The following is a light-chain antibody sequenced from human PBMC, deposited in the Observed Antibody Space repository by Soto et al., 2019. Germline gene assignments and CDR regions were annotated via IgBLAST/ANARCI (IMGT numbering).Light chain of an antibody. CDR3: CSYAGGRSFGV. CDR2: EVT. V-gene: IGLV2-23*02. J-gene: IGLJ3*02. Sequence: QPVLSQPASASGSPGQSVTISCTGTSSDIGSYNLVSWYHHRPGQAPKLVIYEVTRRPSVDSNRFSGSKSGNTASLTIAGPQPADEGDYYCCSYAGGRSFGVFGGGTKRTVL. CDR1: SSDIGSYNL.